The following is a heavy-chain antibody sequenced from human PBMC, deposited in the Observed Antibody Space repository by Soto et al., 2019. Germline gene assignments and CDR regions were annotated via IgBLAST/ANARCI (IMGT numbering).Heavy chain of an antibody. V-gene: IGHV4-39*01. Sequence: PSETLSLTCTVSGGSITSSSHFWGWVRQPPGKGLEWIGTIYFTGNTYYTPSPKSRLTMSIDTSKNEFSLRLNSVTAADTAVYYCAGQTFTIAAASYGRSNWFDPWGPGTLVTVSS. D-gene: IGHD6-25*01. CDR3: AGQTFTIAAASYGRSNWFDP. CDR1: GGSITSSSHF. CDR2: IYFTGNT. J-gene: IGHJ5*02.